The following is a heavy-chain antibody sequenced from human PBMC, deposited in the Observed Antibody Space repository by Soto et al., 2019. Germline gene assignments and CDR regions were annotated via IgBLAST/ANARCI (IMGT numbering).Heavy chain of an antibody. CDR1: GFTFSSYD. J-gene: IGHJ4*02. CDR3: ARATYYYDSSGYYPSYYFDY. CDR2: IGTAGDT. V-gene: IGHV3-13*01. D-gene: IGHD3-22*01. Sequence: PGGSLRLSCAASGFTFSSYDMHWVRQATGKGLEWVSAIGTAGDTYYPGSVKGRFTISRENAKNSLYLQMNSLRAGDTAVYYCARATYYYDSSGYYPSYYFDYWGQGTLVTVSS.